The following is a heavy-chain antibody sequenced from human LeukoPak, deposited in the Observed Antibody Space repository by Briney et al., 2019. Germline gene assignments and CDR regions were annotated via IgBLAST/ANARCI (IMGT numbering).Heavy chain of an antibody. J-gene: IGHJ5*02. CDR2: ISSSGTT. V-gene: IGHV3-49*03. Sequence: GGSLRLSCTTSGFTFGTHTMHWFRQAPGKGLQWIGFISSSGTTQYAASVKGRFTIYRDDSKSIAYLQMNSLKTEDTAVYYCTRDRFYVWFDPWGQGTLVTVSS. CDR3: TRDRFYVWFDP. CDR1: GFTFGTHT. D-gene: IGHD3-16*01.